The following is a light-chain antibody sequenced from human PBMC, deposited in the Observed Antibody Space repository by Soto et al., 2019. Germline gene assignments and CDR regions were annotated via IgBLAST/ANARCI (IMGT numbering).Light chain of an antibody. CDR1: QSLTMW. J-gene: IGKJ1*01. Sequence: DIHMTQSPSTLSASVGDRVTITCRASQSLTMWLAWYQQKPGKAPNLLIYKTSSLESGVPSRFSGSGSGTEYTLTISSCQLCDFATIYFQPWTIYSWTFGQGTNVEVK. CDR3: QPWTIYSWT. V-gene: IGKV1-5*03. CDR2: KTS.